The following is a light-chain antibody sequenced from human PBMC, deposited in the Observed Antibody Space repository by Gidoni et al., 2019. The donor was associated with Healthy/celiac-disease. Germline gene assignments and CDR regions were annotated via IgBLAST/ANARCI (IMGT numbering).Light chain of an antibody. Sequence: SSELTQDPAVSVALGQTVRITCQGDSLRSYYVSWYQQKPGQAPVLVIYGKNNRPSGIPDRFSGSSSGNTASLTITGAQAEDEADYYCNSRDSSGNHDVVFGGGTKLTVL. CDR2: GKN. J-gene: IGLJ2*01. V-gene: IGLV3-19*01. CDR3: NSRDSSGNHDVV. CDR1: SLRSYY.